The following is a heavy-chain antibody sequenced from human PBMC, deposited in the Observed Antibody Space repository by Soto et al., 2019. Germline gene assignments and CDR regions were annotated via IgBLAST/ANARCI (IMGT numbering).Heavy chain of an antibody. Sequence: QVQLVQSGAEVKKPGASVKVSCKASGYTFSSYGISWVRQAPGQGLEWMGWISGYSGHTYYAQKFQGRVTMTTDTSTNKVYMELRSLRSDDTAVYYCAREWDNKSEHSSGWYDDFWGQGTLVTVSS. J-gene: IGHJ4*02. CDR2: ISGYSGHT. CDR1: GYTFSSYG. CDR3: AREWDNKSEHSSGWYDDF. V-gene: IGHV1-18*01. D-gene: IGHD6-19*01.